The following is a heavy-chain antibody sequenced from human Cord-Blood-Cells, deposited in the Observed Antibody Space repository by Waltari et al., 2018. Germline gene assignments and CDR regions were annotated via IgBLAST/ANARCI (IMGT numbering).Heavy chain of an antibody. V-gene: IGHV4-34*01. J-gene: IGHJ5*02. Sequence: QVQLQQWGAGLLKPSETLSLTCAVDGGSFSGYYWSWIRQPPGKGLEWIGEINHSGSTNYNPSLKSRVTISVDTSKNQFSLKLSSVTAADTAVYYCARDRARVVPAARRGIGNWFDPWGQGTLVTVSS. CDR3: ARDRARVVPAARRGIGNWFDP. D-gene: IGHD2-2*01. CDR1: GGSFSGYY. CDR2: INHSGST.